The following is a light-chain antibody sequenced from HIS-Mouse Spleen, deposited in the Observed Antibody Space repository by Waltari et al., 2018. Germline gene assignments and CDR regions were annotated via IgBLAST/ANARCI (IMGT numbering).Light chain of an antibody. CDR1: SSDVGGYNY. V-gene: IGLV2-8*01. J-gene: IGLJ2*01. CDR2: EVS. CDR3: SSYAGSNIL. Sequence: QSALTQPPSASGSPGQSVTISCPGTSSDVGGYNYVSWYQQHPGQAPKRMIYEVSKRPSGVPDRFSGSKSGNTASLTVSGLQAEDEADYYCSSYAGSNILFGGGTKLTVL.